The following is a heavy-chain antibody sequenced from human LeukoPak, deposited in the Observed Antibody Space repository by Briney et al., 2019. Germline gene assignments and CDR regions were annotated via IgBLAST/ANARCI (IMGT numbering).Heavy chain of an antibody. V-gene: IGHV1-8*01. CDR2: MNPNSGNT. CDR3: ARGRQLLRRPVAFDI. J-gene: IGHJ3*02. CDR1: GYTFTSYD. Sequence: GSSVKVSCKASGYTFTSYDINWVRQATGQGLEWMGWMNPNSGNTGYAQKFQGRVAMTRNTSISTAYMELSSLRSEDTAVYYCARGRQLLRRPVAFDIWGQGTMVTVSS. D-gene: IGHD2-15*01.